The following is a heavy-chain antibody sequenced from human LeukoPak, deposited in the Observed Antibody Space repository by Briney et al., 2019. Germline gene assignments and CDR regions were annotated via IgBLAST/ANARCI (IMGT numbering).Heavy chain of an antibody. V-gene: IGHV3-53*01. Sequence: GWSLRLSCAVSGLTVSNNYMSWVGQGPGKGLEGVSVIYSVGSTYYADSVKGRFTISRDNSKNTVYLQMNSLRDEDTAVYYCARNVGYWGQGTLVTVSS. D-gene: IGHD1-26*01. CDR1: GLTVSNNY. CDR2: IYSVGST. J-gene: IGHJ4*02. CDR3: ARNVGY.